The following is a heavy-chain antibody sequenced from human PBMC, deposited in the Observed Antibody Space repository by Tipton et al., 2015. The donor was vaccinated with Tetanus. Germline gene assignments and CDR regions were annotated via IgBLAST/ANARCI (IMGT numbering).Heavy chain of an antibody. Sequence: TLSLTCTVSGGSISSGGYYWSWIRQHPGKGLEWIGDIYYSGSTYYNPSLKSRVTISVDRSKNQFSLKLISVTAADTAVYYCARDQARGARGWNYFDYWGQGTLVIVSS. CDR1: GGSISSGGYY. CDR2: IYYSGST. D-gene: IGHD1-26*01. J-gene: IGHJ4*02. CDR3: ARDQARGARGWNYFDY. V-gene: IGHV4-31*03.